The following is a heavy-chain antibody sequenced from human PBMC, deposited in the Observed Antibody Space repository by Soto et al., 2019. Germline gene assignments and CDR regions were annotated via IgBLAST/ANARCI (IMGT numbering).Heavy chain of an antibody. V-gene: IGHV3-74*01. CDR3: ARGYSSGPDY. D-gene: IGHD6-19*01. CDR2: INSDGSTT. Sequence: GASLRLSCAASGFTFGNHWMHWVRQAPGKGLVWVSRINSDGSTTTYADSMKGRFTVSRDNAKNTLYLQLNSLRAEDTALYYCARGYSSGPDYWGQGTLVTVSS. CDR1: GFTFGNHW. J-gene: IGHJ4*02.